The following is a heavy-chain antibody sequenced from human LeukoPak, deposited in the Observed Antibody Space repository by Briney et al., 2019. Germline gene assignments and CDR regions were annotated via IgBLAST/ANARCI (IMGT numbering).Heavy chain of an antibody. J-gene: IGHJ6*03. Sequence: PGGSPRLSCGASGFTFTNYWMSWVRQAPGMGLEWVANIKQDGSEKYYVDSVKGRFTISRDNAKNSLYLQMNSLRAEDTAVYYCARDWFDSSGYWPYYYYYYMDVWGKGTTVTVSS. V-gene: IGHV3-7*01. CDR3: ARDWFDSSGYWPYYYYYYMDV. CDR2: IKQDGSEK. D-gene: IGHD3-22*01. CDR1: GFTFTNYW.